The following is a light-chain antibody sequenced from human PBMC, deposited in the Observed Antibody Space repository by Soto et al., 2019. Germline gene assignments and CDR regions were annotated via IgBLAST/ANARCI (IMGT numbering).Light chain of an antibody. Sequence: EIVMTQSPAILSVSPGERATLSCRASESVSSNLAWYQQKPGQAPRLLISGASTRATGIPVRFSGSGSGTDFTLTISSLQPDDYGTYYCQQYHSYIFTFGPGTTVDIK. V-gene: IGKV3-15*01. CDR1: ESVSSN. CDR2: GAS. J-gene: IGKJ3*01. CDR3: QQYHSYIFT.